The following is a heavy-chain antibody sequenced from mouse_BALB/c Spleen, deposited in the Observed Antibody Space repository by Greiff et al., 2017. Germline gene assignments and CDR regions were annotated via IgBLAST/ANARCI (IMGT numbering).Heavy chain of an antibody. V-gene: IGHV1-69*02. D-gene: IGHD3-3*01. Sequence: VKLQQPGAELVRPGASVKLSCKASGYTFTSYWINWVKQRPGQGLEWIGNIYPSDSYTNYNQKFKDKATLTVDKSSSTAYMQLSSPTSEDSAVYYCTRFGDSFDYWGQGTTLTVSS. CDR1: GYTFTSYW. CDR3: TRFGDSFDY. J-gene: IGHJ2*01. CDR2: IYPSDSYT.